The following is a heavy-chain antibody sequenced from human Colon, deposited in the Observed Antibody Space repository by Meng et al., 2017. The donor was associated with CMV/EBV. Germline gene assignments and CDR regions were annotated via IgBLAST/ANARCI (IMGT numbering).Heavy chain of an antibody. Sequence: GGSLRLSCAASGFTFSSYWMSWVRQAPGKGLEWVANIKQDGSEKYYVDSVKGRFTISRDNAKNSLYLQMNSLRAEDTAVYYCARVLNLLMITFGGPSSASFDYWGQGTLVTVLL. V-gene: IGHV3-7*01. D-gene: IGHD3-16*01. J-gene: IGHJ4*02. CDR2: IKQDGSEK. CDR3: ARVLNLLMITFGGPSSASFDY. CDR1: GFTFSSYW.